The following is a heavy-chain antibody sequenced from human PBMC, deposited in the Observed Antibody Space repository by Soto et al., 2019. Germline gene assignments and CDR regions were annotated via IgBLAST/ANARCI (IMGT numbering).Heavy chain of an antibody. CDR2: TSSDGSIT. CDR3: VRDRPAHTNYFWIDP. Sequence: EVQLVESGGGLVQPGGSLRLSCAASGFTFSTYWMHWVRQVPGKGPAWVSCTSSDGSITKYADSVKGRFTISRDNARNTLYRQMNSLRAEDTAVYYCVRDRPAHTNYFWIDPWGQGTLVTVSS. CDR1: GFTFSTYW. J-gene: IGHJ5*02. D-gene: IGHD3-10*01. V-gene: IGHV3-74*03.